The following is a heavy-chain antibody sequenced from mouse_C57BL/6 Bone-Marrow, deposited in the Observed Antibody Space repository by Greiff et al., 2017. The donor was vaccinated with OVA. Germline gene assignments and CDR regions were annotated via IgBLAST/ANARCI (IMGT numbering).Heavy chain of an antibody. CDR3: ARGDYGSSWYAMDY. D-gene: IGHD1-1*01. CDR1: GYTFTDYY. CDR2: IYPGSGNT. J-gene: IGHJ4*01. V-gene: IGHV1-76*01. Sequence: QVQLQQSGAELVRPGASVKLSCKASGYTFTDYYINWVKQRPGQGLEWIARIYPGSGNTYYNEKFKGKATLTAEKSSSTAYMQLSSLTSEDSAVYFCARGDYGSSWYAMDYWGQGTSVTVSS.